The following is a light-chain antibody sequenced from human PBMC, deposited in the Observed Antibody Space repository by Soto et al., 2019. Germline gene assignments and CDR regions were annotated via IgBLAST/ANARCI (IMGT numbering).Light chain of an antibody. V-gene: IGKV1-17*01. CDR3: IKQNSYPLN. J-gene: IGKJ4*01. CDR2: TAS. CDR1: QGIGND. Sequence: DFQTPESPSSLSASVGDMVTITGLASQGIGNDLGWYQQTPGKAPKRLIYTASNLQSGVPSRFSGSASGTEVTLTIRSLQPEDGATDYGIKQNSYPLNCGGGTTGAIK.